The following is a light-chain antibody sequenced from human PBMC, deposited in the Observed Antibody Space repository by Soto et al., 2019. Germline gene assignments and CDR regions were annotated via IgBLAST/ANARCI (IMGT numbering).Light chain of an antibody. Sequence: DIQLTQSPSFLSASVGDRVTITCRASQGISSYLAWYQQKPGKAPKLLSYAASTLQSGVPARFSGSGSGTEFTLTISSLQPEDFAPYYCQQLNSYPRITFGQGTKLEIK. CDR1: QGISSY. V-gene: IGKV1-9*01. J-gene: IGKJ2*01. CDR2: AAS. CDR3: QQLNSYPRIT.